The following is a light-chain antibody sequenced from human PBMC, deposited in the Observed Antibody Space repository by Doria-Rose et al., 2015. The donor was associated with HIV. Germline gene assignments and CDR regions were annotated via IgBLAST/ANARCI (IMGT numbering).Light chain of an antibody. Sequence: DIRMTQSPSFLSASVGVRVTITCRASQGISRYLAWYQQKPGKAPTLLIFGASTVQSRLPSRFSGSGSGTEFTLTISSLQPEDFATYYCQQFDSFPRTFGQWTKVELK. CDR2: GAS. J-gene: IGKJ1*01. CDR1: QGISRY. V-gene: IGKV1-9*01. CDR3: QQFDSFPRT.